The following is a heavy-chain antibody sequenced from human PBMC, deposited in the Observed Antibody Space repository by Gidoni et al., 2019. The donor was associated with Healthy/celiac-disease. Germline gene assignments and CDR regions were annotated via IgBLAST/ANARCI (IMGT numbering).Heavy chain of an antibody. Sequence: QLQLQESGPGLVKPSETLSLTCTVSGGSISRSSYYWGWIRQPPGKGLEWIGSIYYIGSTYYNPSLKSRVTISVDTSKNQFSLKLSSVTAADTAVYYCARHDAKLYYFDYWGQGTLVTVSS. CDR1: GGSISRSSYY. J-gene: IGHJ4*02. CDR3: ARHDAKLYYFDY. V-gene: IGHV4-39*01. D-gene: IGHD2-15*01. CDR2: IYYIGST.